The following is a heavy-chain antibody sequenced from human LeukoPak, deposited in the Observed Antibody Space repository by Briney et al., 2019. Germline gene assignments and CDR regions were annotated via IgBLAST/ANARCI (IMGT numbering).Heavy chain of an antibody. J-gene: IGHJ5*02. V-gene: IGHV4-59*08. CDR3: ARGHYDFAP. CDR2: IYHSEAP. D-gene: IGHD3-16*01. CDR1: GGSISDHY. Sequence: PSETLSLTCCVSGGSISDHYWSWIRQPPGKGLEWIAYIYHSEAPNYNPSLNARVTMSLDMSKNQFSLRLSSVTAADTAVYYCARGHYDFAPWGQGTLVTVSS.